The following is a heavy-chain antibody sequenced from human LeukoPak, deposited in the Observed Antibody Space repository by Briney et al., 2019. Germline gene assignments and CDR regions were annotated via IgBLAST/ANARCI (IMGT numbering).Heavy chain of an antibody. CDR1: GYSISSGYY. Sequence: SETLSFTCAVSGYSISSGYYWGWIRQPPGKGLEWIGSIYHSGSTYYNPSLKSRVTISVDASKNQFSLKLSSVTAADTAVYYCARRHTLGTVTRNWFDPWGQGTLVTVSS. V-gene: IGHV4-38-2*01. J-gene: IGHJ5*02. CDR3: ARRHTLGTVTRNWFDP. D-gene: IGHD4-17*01. CDR2: IYHSGST.